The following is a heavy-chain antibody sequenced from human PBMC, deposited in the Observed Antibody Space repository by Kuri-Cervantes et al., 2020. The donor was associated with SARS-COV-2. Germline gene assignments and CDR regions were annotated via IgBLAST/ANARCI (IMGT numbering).Heavy chain of an antibody. J-gene: IGHJ4*02. Sequence: GGSLRLSCAASGFTFSSYSMNWVRQAPGKGLEWVSSISSSSSYIYYADSVKRRFTISRDNAKNSLYLQMNSLRAEDTAVYYCARGISYSGYDLDYWGQGTLVTVSS. CDR3: ARGISYSGYDLDY. V-gene: IGHV3-21*01. D-gene: IGHD5-12*01. CDR1: GFTFSSYS. CDR2: ISSSSSYI.